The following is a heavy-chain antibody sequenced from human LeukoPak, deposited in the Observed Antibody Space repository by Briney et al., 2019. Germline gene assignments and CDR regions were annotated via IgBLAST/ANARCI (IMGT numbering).Heavy chain of an antibody. V-gene: IGHV3-23*01. J-gene: IGHJ4*02. D-gene: IGHD2-21*01. Sequence: KAGGSLRLSCVGSGFTFRSHAMSWVRQAPEKGLEFVSGIYENGGTTYYADSVKGRLSISRDNSKNTLYLQMDSLRGEDTAVYYCAKDFRIGYSAHFDYWGQGALVTVSS. CDR2: IYENGGTT. CDR3: AKDFRIGYSAHFDY. CDR1: GFTFRSHA.